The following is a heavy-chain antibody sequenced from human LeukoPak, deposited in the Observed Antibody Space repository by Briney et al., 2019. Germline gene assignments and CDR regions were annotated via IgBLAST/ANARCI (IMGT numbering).Heavy chain of an antibody. CDR3: ARVHTMVRGVMPNWFDP. Sequence: PSETLSLTCTVSGYSISSGYYWGWIRQPPGKGLEWIGSIYHSGSTYYNPSLKSRVTISVDTSKNQFSLKLSSVTAADTAVYYYARVHTMVRGVMPNWFDPWGQGTLVTVSS. CDR1: GYSISSGYY. V-gene: IGHV4-38-2*02. J-gene: IGHJ5*02. CDR2: IYHSGST. D-gene: IGHD3-10*01.